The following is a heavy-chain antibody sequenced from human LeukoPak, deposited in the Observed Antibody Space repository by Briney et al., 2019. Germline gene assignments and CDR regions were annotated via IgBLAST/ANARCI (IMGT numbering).Heavy chain of an antibody. CDR3: ARDLYCSSTSCYWPETYNWFDP. D-gene: IGHD2-2*01. Sequence: SETLSLTCTVSGGSISSYYWSWIRQPAGKGLEWIGRIYTSGSTNYNPSLKSRVTMPVDTSKNQFSLKLSSVTAADTAVYYCARDLYCSSTSCYWPETYNWFDPWGQGALVTVSS. V-gene: IGHV4-4*07. J-gene: IGHJ5*02. CDR2: IYTSGST. CDR1: GGSISSYY.